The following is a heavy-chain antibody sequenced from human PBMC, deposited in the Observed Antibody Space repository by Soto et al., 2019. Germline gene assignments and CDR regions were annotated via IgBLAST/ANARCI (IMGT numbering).Heavy chain of an antibody. CDR3: ARYYYDSSGYYYSGP. D-gene: IGHD3-22*01. CDR1: GGSISSYY. J-gene: IGHJ4*02. Sequence: ETLSLTCTVSGGSISSYYWSWIRQPPGKGLEWIGYIYYSGSTNYNPSLKSRVTISVDTSKNQFSLKLSSVTAADTAVYYCARYYYDSSGYYYSGPWGQGTLVTVSS. CDR2: IYYSGST. V-gene: IGHV4-59*01.